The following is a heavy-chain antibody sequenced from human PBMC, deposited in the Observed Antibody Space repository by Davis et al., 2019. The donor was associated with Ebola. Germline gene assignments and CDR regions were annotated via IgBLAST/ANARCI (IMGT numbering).Heavy chain of an antibody. CDR2: IGTAGDT. V-gene: IGHV3-13*01. J-gene: IGHJ6*02. Sequence: GESLKISCAASGFTFSSYDMHWVRQATGKGLEWVSAIGTAGDTYYPGSVKGRFTISRENAKNSLYLQMNSLRAGDTAVYYCARGKTVTALEPYRYGMDVWDQGTTVTVSS. D-gene: IGHD4-11*01. CDR3: ARGKTVTALEPYRYGMDV. CDR1: GFTFSSYD.